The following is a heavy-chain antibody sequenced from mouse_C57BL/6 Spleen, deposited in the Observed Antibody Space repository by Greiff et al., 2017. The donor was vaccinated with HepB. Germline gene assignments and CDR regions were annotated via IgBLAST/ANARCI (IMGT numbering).Heavy chain of an antibody. CDR1: GFTFNTYA. CDR2: IRSKSSNYAT. V-gene: IGHV10-3*01. Sequence: EVQLVESGGGLVQPKGSLKLSCAASGFTFNTYAMHWVRQAPGKGLEWVARIRSKSSNYATYYADSVKDRFTISRDDSQSMLYLQMNNLKTEDTAMYYCVRDRAYYSNYEFAYWGQGTLVTVSA. D-gene: IGHD2-5*01. J-gene: IGHJ3*01. CDR3: VRDRAYYSNYEFAY.